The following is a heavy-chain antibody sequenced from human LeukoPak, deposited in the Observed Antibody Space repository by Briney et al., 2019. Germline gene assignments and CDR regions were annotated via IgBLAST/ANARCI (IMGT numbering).Heavy chain of an antibody. D-gene: IGHD3-22*01. Sequence: SETLSLTCTVSGGSISSYYWSWIRQSPGKGLEWIGYIYYSGSTNYNPSLKSRVTISVDTSKNQFSLKLSSVTAADTAVYYCARVIPYDSSGYYVRAFDIWGQGTMVTVSS. CDR2: IYYSGST. V-gene: IGHV4-59*01. CDR1: GGSISSYY. J-gene: IGHJ3*02. CDR3: ARVIPYDSSGYYVRAFDI.